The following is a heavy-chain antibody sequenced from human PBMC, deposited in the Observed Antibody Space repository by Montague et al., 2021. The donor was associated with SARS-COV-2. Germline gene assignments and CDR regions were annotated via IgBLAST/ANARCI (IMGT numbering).Heavy chain of an antibody. CDR3: ASQGHTGRYYYYYGMDV. Sequence: SETLSLTCTVSSGSISSSSYYWGWIRQPPGKGLEWIGSIYYSGSTYYNPSLKSRVTISVDTSKNQFSLKLSSVTAADTAVYYCASQGHTGRYYYYYGMDVWGQGTTVTVSS. CDR1: SGSISSSSYY. J-gene: IGHJ6*02. CDR2: IYYSGST. V-gene: IGHV4-39*01.